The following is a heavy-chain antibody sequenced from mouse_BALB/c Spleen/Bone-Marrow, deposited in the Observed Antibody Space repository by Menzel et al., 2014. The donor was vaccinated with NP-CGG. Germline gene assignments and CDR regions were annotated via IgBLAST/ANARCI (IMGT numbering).Heavy chain of an antibody. CDR1: GYTFTSYW. J-gene: IGHJ4*01. D-gene: IGHD2-10*02. CDR3: TRLYGNYYATDY. V-gene: IGHV1-69*02. Sequence: VQLQQSGAELVRPGASVKVSCKASGYTFTSYWINWVKQRPGQGLEWIGNIYPSDSYTNYNQNFKDKATLTVDKSSSTAYMQLSSPTSEDSAVYYCTRLYGNYYATDYWGQGTSVTVSS. CDR2: IYPSDSYT.